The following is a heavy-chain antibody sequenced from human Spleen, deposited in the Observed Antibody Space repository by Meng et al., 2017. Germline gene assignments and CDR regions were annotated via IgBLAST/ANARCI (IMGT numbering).Heavy chain of an antibody. V-gene: IGHV4-38-2*01. CDR3: TRVRSELWSLGLDY. D-gene: IGHD5-18*01. CDR2: IYHSGST. CDR1: GYSISSGYY. J-gene: IGHJ4*02. Sequence: SETLSLTCAVSGYSISSGYYWGWIRQPPGKGLEWIGSIYHSGSTYYNPSLKSRVTISVDTSKNQFSLKLSSVTAADTAVYYCTRVRSELWSLGLDYWGQGTLVTGAS.